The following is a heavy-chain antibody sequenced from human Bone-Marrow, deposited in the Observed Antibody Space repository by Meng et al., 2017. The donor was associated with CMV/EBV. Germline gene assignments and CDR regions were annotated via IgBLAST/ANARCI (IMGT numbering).Heavy chain of an antibody. D-gene: IGHD2-8*01. V-gene: IGHV3-30*04. J-gene: IGHJ3*01. CDR2: ISFDGENK. CDR3: ARGKVPNYPVSLGDAFDF. CDR1: GFTFSSYP. Sequence: GGSLRLSCVASGFTFSSYPMHWVRQAPGKGLEWVAVISFDGENKFYLDSVKGRFSISRDKFENTLYLQMNSLRRDDTAVYFCARGKVPNYPVSLGDAFDFWGQGKRVT.